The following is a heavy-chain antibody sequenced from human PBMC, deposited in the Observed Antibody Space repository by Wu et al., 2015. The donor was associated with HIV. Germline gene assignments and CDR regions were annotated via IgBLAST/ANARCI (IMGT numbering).Heavy chain of an antibody. CDR2: INPSGGST. CDR1: GYTFTSYY. J-gene: IGHJ4*02. Sequence: QVQLVQSGAEVKKPGASVKVSCKASGYTFTSYYMHWVRQAPGQGLEWMGIINPSGGSTSYAQKFQGRVTMTRDTSTSTVYMELSSLRSEDTAVYYCARGRYDIVTGDGRIPDYWGQGTLVTVSS. D-gene: IGHD7-27*01. V-gene: IGHV1-46*03. CDR3: ARGRYDIVTGDGRIPDY.